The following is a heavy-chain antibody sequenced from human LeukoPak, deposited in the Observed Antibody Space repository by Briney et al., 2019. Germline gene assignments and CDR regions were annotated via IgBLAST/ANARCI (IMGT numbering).Heavy chain of an antibody. V-gene: IGHV3-33*01. CDR3: ASIQHSSSWYDSGN. Sequence: PGGSPRLSCAASGFTFSSYGMHWVRQAPGKGLEWVAVIWYDGSNKYYADSVKGRFTISRDNSKNTLYLQMNSLRAEDTAVYYCASIQHSSSWYDSGNWGQGTLVTVSS. D-gene: IGHD6-13*01. J-gene: IGHJ4*02. CDR2: IWYDGSNK. CDR1: GFTFSSYG.